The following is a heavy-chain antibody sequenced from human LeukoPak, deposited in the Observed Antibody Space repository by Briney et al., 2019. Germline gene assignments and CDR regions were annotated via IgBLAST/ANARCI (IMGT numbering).Heavy chain of an antibody. CDR3: ARDWGEYSGSPFDY. CDR1: GFTFSSYA. D-gene: IGHD1-26*01. V-gene: IGHV3-23*01. J-gene: IGHJ4*02. CDR2: ISGSGGST. Sequence: GGSLRLSCAASGFTFSSYAMSWVRQAPGKGLEWVSGISGSGGSTYYADSVKGRFTISRDNSKNTLYLQMNSLRAEDTAVYYCARDWGEYSGSPFDYWGQGTLVTVSS.